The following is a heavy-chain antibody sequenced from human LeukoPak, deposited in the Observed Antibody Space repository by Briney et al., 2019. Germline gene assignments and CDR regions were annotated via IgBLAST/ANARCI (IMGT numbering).Heavy chain of an antibody. CDR3: ARGEWELLRAFDI. Sequence: GASVKVSCKASGSTFTGYYMHWVRQAPGQGLEWMGWINPNSGGTNYAQKFQGRVTMTRDTSISTAYMELSRLRSDDTAVYYCARGEWELLRAFDIWGQGTMVTVSS. J-gene: IGHJ3*02. V-gene: IGHV1-2*02. D-gene: IGHD1-26*01. CDR1: GSTFTGYY. CDR2: INPNSGGT.